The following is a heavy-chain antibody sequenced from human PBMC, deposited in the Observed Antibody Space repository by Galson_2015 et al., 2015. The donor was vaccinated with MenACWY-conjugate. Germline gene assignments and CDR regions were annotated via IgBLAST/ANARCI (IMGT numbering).Heavy chain of an antibody. CDR2: ISSSSSYI. D-gene: IGHD3-10*01. V-gene: IGHV3-21*01. J-gene: IGHJ3*01. Sequence: SLRLSCAASGFTFSTYTMNWVRQTPGKGLEWVSSISSSSSYIYYADAVKGRFTISKDNAKNSLYLQINSLRAEDTAIFYCARDPQNTMVRGANALDFRGQGTMVTVSS. CDR3: ARDPQNTMVRGANALDF. CDR1: GFTFSTYT.